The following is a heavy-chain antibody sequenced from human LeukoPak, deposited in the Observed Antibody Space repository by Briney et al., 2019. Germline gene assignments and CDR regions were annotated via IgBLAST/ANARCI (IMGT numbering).Heavy chain of an antibody. CDR2: INPSNGDT. V-gene: IGHV1-46*01. CDR1: GYTFTYHY. D-gene: IGHD1-1*01. Sequence: ASVKVSCKASGYTFTYHYIHLVRQAPGQGLGGMGIINPSNGDTNYAQRFQGRVTMTRDTSTSTVYMELSSLDSEDTAVYYCAREADVGKDFDCWGQGTLVTVSS. CDR3: AREADVGKDFDC. J-gene: IGHJ4*02.